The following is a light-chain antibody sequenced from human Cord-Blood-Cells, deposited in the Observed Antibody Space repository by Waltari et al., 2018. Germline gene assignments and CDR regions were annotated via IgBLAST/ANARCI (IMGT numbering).Light chain of an antibody. CDR3: QQYYSTPT. Sequence: IVMTQTPDSLAVSLGERATINCKSSQSVLYSSNNKNYLAWYQQKPGPRPKLLIYWASTRESGVPDRFSGSRSGTEFTLTISSLQAEDVAVYYCQQYYSTPTFGQGTKVEI. CDR1: QSVLYSSNNKNY. J-gene: IGKJ1*01. CDR2: WAS. V-gene: IGKV4-1*01.